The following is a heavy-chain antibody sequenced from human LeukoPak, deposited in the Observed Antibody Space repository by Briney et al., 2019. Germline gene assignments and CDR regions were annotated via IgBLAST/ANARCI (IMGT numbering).Heavy chain of an antibody. CDR1: GFTFSSYS. Sequence: GGSLRLSCAASGFTFSSYSINWVRQAPGKGLEWVSSISSTSSYIYYADSVKGRFTISRDNTKNSLYLQMNSLRAEDTAVYYCARVVGYYYYMDGWGKGTTVTVSS. J-gene: IGHJ6*03. V-gene: IGHV3-21*01. CDR2: ISSTSSYI. D-gene: IGHD1-26*01. CDR3: ARVVGYYYYMDG.